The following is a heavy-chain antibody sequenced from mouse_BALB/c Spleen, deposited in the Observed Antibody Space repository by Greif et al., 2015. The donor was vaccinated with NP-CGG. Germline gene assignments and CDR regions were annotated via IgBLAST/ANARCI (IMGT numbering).Heavy chain of an antibody. CDR3: ARSYYRYDGFAY. Sequence: VQLQQSGAELVKPGASVKLSCTASGFNIKDTYMHWVKQRPEQGLEWIGRIDPANGNTKYDPKFQGKATITADTSSNTAYLQLSSLTSEDTAVYYCARSYYRYDGFAYWGQGTLVTVSA. V-gene: IGHV14-3*02. CDR1: GFNIKDTY. J-gene: IGHJ3*01. CDR2: IDPANGNT. D-gene: IGHD2-14*01.